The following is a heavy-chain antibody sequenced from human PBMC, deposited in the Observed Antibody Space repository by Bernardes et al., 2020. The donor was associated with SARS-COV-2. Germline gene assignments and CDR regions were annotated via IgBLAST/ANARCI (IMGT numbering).Heavy chain of an antibody. CDR2: IYYSGST. D-gene: IGHD3-22*01. CDR3: ARASGDYDINGYYVDY. Sequence: SKTLSLTCTVSGGSISSYYWSWIRQPPGKGLEWIGYIYYSGSTNYNPSLKSRVIISVDTSKNQFSLKLSSVTAADTAVYYCARASGDYDINGYYVDYWGQGTLVTVSS. CDR1: GGSISSYY. V-gene: IGHV4-59*01. J-gene: IGHJ4*02.